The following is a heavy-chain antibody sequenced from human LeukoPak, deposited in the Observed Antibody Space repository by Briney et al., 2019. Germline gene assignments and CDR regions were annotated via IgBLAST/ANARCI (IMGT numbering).Heavy chain of an antibody. Sequence: ASVKVSCKASGYTFTGYYMHWVRQAPGQGLEWMGIINPSGGSTSYAQKFQGRVTMTRDTSTSTVYMELSSLRSEDTAVYYCARVGGIAVAGAAFDYWGQGTLVTVSS. J-gene: IGHJ4*02. CDR2: INPSGGST. CDR3: ARVGGIAVAGAAFDY. D-gene: IGHD6-19*01. CDR1: GYTFTGYY. V-gene: IGHV1-46*01.